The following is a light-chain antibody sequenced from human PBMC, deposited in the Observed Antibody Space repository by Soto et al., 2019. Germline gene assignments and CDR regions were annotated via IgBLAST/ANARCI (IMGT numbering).Light chain of an antibody. CDR3: QQYENSVMYT. V-gene: IGKV3-20*01. J-gene: IGKJ2*01. CDR1: QSVRSSF. CDR2: DVS. Sequence: EIVLTQSPGTLSLSPGERATLSCRASQSVRSSFFAWYQQKPGQAPRLLIYDVSVRATGIPDRFSGSGSGTDFTLTISRLEPEDFAVYYCQQYENSVMYTFGQGTKLEIK.